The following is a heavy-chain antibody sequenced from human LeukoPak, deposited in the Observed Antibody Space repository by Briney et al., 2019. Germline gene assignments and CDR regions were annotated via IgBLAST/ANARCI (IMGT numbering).Heavy chain of an antibody. CDR2: IYSGGST. CDR1: GFSVNSNY. CDR3: ARAGPYDAFDI. V-gene: IGHV3-53*04. Sequence: GGSLRLSCAASGFSVNSNYMSWVRQAPGKGLEWVLVIYSGGSTYYADPVKGRFTISRHISKNTLYLQMNSLRAEDTAVYYCARAGPYDAFDIWGQGTMVTVSS. D-gene: IGHD1-14*01. J-gene: IGHJ3*02.